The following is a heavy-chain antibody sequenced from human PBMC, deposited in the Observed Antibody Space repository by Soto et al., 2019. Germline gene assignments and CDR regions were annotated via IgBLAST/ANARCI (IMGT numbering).Heavy chain of an antibody. V-gene: IGHV3-7*01. CDR3: ARGPRLGSWYFDL. D-gene: IGHD3-10*01. CDR2: IKQDGSEK. Sequence: GGSLRLSCAASGFTFSSYWMSWVRQAPGKGLEWVANIKQDGSEKYYVDSVKGRFTISRDNAKNSLYLQMNSLRAEDTAVYYCARGPRLGSWYFDLWGRGTLVTVSS. J-gene: IGHJ2*01. CDR1: GFTFSSYW.